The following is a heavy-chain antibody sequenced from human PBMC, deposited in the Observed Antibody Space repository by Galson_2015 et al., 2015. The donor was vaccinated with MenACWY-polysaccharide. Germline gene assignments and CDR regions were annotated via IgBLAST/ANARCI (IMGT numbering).Heavy chain of an antibody. CDR1: GFTFSSYA. V-gene: IGHV3-23*01. CDR2: ISGSGGST. J-gene: IGHJ3*02. CDR3: AKEEGRLAPAGNAFDI. Sequence: SLRLSCAASGFTFSSYAMSWVRQAPGKGLEWVSAISGSGGSTYYADSVKGRFTISRDNSKNTLYLQMNSLRAEDTAVYYCAKEEGRLAPAGNAFDIWGQGTMVTVSS. D-gene: IGHD1-14*01.